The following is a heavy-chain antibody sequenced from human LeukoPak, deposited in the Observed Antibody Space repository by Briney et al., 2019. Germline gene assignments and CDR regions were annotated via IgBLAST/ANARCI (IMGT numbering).Heavy chain of an antibody. J-gene: IGHJ4*02. CDR3: AKDRTGTMSFDY. D-gene: IGHD1-1*01. CDR1: GFTFDDYA. V-gene: IGHV3-9*01. CDR2: ISWNSGSI. Sequence: GGSLRLSCAASGFTFDDYAMRWVRHAPGKGLEWVSGISWNSGSIGYADSVKGRFTISRDNAKNSLYLQMNSLRVEDTALYYCAKDRTGTMSFDYWGQGTLVTVSS.